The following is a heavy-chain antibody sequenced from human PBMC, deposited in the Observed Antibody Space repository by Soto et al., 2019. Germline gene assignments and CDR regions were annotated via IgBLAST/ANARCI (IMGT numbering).Heavy chain of an antibody. D-gene: IGHD2-2*01. J-gene: IGHJ6*02. CDR1: GNSFTSYW. Sequence: GESLKISCKGSGNSFTSYWIGWVRQMPGKGLEWMGIIYPGDSDTRYSPSFQGQVTISADKSISTAYLQWSSLKASDTAMYYCARLCTGSTSCYTYYYYGMDVWGQGTTVTVSS. CDR3: ARLCTGSTSCYTYYYYGMDV. CDR2: IYPGDSDT. V-gene: IGHV5-51*01.